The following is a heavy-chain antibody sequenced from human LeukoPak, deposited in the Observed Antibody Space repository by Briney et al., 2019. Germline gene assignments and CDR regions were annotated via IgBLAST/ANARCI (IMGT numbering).Heavy chain of an antibody. Sequence: SETLSLTCTVSGGSISSSSYYWGWIRQPPGKGLEWIGSIYYSGSTYYNPSLKSRVTISVDTSKNQFSLKLSSVTAADTAVYYCARQGKGYCSGGSCKLTYYYYYYMDVWGKGTTVTISS. J-gene: IGHJ6*03. D-gene: IGHD2-15*01. CDR1: GGSISSSSYY. CDR3: ARQGKGYCSGGSCKLTYYYYYYMDV. V-gene: IGHV4-39*01. CDR2: IYYSGST.